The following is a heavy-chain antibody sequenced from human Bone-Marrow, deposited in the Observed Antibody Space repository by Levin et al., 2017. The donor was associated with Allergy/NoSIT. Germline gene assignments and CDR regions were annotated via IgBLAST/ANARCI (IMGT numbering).Heavy chain of an antibody. CDR2: IRSKAYGGTT. CDR1: GFTFGDYA. J-gene: IGHJ4*02. V-gene: IGHV3-49*04. D-gene: IGHD3-16*02. Sequence: GESLKISCTASGFTFGDYAMSWVRQAPGKGLEWVGFIRSKAYGGTTEYAASVKGRFTISRDDSKSIAYLQMNSLKTEDTAVYYCTRDTSRYDYIWGSYPKTPFDYWGQGTLVTVSS. CDR3: TRDTSRYDYIWGSYPKTPFDY.